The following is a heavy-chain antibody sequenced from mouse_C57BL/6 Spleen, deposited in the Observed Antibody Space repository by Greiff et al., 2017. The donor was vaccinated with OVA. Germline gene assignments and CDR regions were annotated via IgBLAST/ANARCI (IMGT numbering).Heavy chain of an antibody. CDR3: ARGVYYGSVYFDV. J-gene: IGHJ1*03. V-gene: IGHV3-6*01. CDR2: ISYDGSN. Sequence: EVQLVESGPGLVKPSQSLSLTCSVTGYSITSGYYWNWIRQFPGNKLEWMGYISYDGSNNYNPSLTNRISITRDTSKNQFFLKLNSVTTEDTATYYCARGVYYGSVYFDVWGTGTTVTVSS. D-gene: IGHD1-1*01. CDR1: GYSITSGYY.